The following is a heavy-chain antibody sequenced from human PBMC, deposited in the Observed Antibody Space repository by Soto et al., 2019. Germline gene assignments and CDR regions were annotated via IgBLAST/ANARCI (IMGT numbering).Heavy chain of an antibody. Sequence: GGSLRLSCAASGFTFSPYEMSWVRKAPGKGLEWISYISSSGSTIHYADSVKGRFSISRDNAKKSLFLQMNSLRAEDTAVYYCVREAPCSNGVCQFDYWGRGTLVTVSS. V-gene: IGHV3-48*03. CDR3: VREAPCSNGVCQFDY. CDR1: GFTFSPYE. D-gene: IGHD2-8*01. CDR2: ISSSGSTI. J-gene: IGHJ4*02.